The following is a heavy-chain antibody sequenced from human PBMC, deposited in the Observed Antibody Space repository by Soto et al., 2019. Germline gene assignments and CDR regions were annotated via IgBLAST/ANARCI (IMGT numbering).Heavy chain of an antibody. V-gene: IGHV1-8*01. D-gene: IGHD2-15*01. CDR2: MNPNSGNT. CDR3: AREREMVGFDP. Sequence: QVQLVQSGAEVKKPGASVKVSCKASGYTFTSYDINWVRQATGQGLEWMGWMNPNSGNTGYAQKFQGRVTMTRNTSKTTAYMELSSLSSEDTAVYYWAREREMVGFDPWAREPWSPSPQ. CDR1: GYTFTSYD. J-gene: IGHJ5*02.